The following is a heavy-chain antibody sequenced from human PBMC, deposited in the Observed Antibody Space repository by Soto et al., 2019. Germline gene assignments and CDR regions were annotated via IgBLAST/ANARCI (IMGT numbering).Heavy chain of an antibody. J-gene: IGHJ5*01. V-gene: IGHV4-61*01. CDR1: GDSVTRANAY. CDR2: LYKSGSS. Sequence: QVRLQESGPGLVKPSETLSLTCSVSGDSVTRANAYWIWLRQAPGKGLECIGYLYKSGSSNYKPSLRSRVSLSLDTSKNPFSVKLTSVTTADSAFYYCAKLQPPGWIDAWGHGTLVAVS. CDR3: AKLQPPGWIDA. D-gene: IGHD4-4*01.